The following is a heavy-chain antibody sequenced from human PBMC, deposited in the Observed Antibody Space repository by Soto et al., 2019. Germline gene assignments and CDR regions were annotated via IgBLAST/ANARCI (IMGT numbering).Heavy chain of an antibody. CDR2: ISAYNGNT. D-gene: IGHD3-16*02. V-gene: IGHV1-18*01. Sequence: ASVKVSCKASGYTFTSYGISWVRQAPGQGLEWMGWISAYNGNTNYAQKLQGRVTMTTDTSTSTAYMELRSLRSDDTAVYYCAHLHLGELSYWFDPWDQGTLVTVSS. CDR3: AHLHLGELSYWFDP. J-gene: IGHJ5*02. CDR1: GYTFTSYG.